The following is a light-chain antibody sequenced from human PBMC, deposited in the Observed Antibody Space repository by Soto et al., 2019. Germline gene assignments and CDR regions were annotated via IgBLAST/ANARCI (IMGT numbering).Light chain of an antibody. CDR1: NSNLGAGYD. V-gene: IGLV1-40*01. J-gene: IGLJ3*02. Sequence: QSVLTQPPSVSGAPGQRVTISCTGNNSNLGAGYDVHWYQQLPGAAPKLVIFGNRNRPSGVPERFSGSKSGTSASLAITGXXXEDEADYYCQAYDYSLTAFVFGGGTKLTVL. CDR2: GNR. CDR3: QAYDYSLTAFV.